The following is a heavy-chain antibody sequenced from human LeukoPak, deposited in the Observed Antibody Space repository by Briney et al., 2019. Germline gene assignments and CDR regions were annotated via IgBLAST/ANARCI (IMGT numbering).Heavy chain of an antibody. D-gene: IGHD1-26*01. CDR2: INPNSGGT. V-gene: IGHV1-2*02. CDR3: ARAQVGATPEEYYFDY. J-gene: IGHJ4*02. CDR1: GYTFTGYH. Sequence: ASVKVSCKASGYTFTGYHLHWVRQAPGQGLEWMGWINPNSGGTNYAQKFQGRVTMTRDTSISTAYMELSRLRSDDTAVYYCARAQVGATPEEYYFDYWGQGTLVTVSS.